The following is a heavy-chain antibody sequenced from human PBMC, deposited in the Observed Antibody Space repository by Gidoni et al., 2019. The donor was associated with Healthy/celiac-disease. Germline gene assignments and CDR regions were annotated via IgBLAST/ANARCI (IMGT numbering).Heavy chain of an antibody. D-gene: IGHD6-19*01. CDR2: IWYDGSNK. V-gene: IGHV3-33*01. CDR1: GFTFSSYG. J-gene: IGHJ3*02. CDR3: ARVGIAVAPFDAFDI. Sequence: LSCAASGFTFSSYGMHWVRQAPGKGLEWVAVIWYDGSNKYYADSVKGRFTISRDNSKNTLYLQMNSLRAEDTAVYYCARVGIAVAPFDAFDIWGQGTMVTVSS.